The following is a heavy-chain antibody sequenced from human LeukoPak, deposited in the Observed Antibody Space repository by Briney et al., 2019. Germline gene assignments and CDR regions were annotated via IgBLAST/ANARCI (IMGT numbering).Heavy chain of an antibody. CDR3: ARRLAMGYYYYGMDV. D-gene: IGHD2/OR15-2a*01. CDR2: IYYSGST. Sequence: SETLSLTCTVSGGSVSSGSYYWSWIRQPPGKGLEWIGYIYYSGSTNYNPSLKSRVTISVDTSKNQFSLKLSSVTAADTAVYYCARRLAMGYYYYGMDVWGQGTTVTVSS. CDR1: GGSVSSGSYY. V-gene: IGHV4-61*01. J-gene: IGHJ6*02.